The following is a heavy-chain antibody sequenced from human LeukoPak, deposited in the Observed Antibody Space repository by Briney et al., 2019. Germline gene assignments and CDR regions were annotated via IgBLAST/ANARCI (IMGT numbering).Heavy chain of an antibody. CDR2: INHSGST. V-gene: IGHV4-34*01. CDR1: GGSFSGYY. Sequence: PSETLSLTCAVYGGSFSGYYWSWIRQPPGKGLEWIGEINHSGSTNYNLSLKSRVTISVDTSKNQFSLKLSSVTAADTAVYYCARGGSSGWHGFAWRNWFDPWGQGTLVTVSS. J-gene: IGHJ5*02. D-gene: IGHD6-19*01. CDR3: ARGGSSGWHGFAWRNWFDP.